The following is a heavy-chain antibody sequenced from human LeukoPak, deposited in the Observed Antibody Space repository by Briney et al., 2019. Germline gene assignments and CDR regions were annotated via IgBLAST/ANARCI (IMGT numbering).Heavy chain of an antibody. CDR1: GYTFTDYY. CDR2: SNPNSGGT. Sequence: ASVKVSCKASGYTFTDYYIHWVRQAPGQGLEWMGRSNPNSGGTNHAQKFQGRVTMTTDTSISTAYMEMRRLRSDDTAVYYCARERVVVAATLLDYWGQGTLVTVSS. CDR3: ARERVVVAATLLDY. J-gene: IGHJ4*02. D-gene: IGHD2-15*01. V-gene: IGHV1-2*06.